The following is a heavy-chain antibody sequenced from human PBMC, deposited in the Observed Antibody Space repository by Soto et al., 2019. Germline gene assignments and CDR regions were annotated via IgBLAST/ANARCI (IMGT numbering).Heavy chain of an antibody. Sequence: SETLSLTCAVSGGSTSDKSYFWGWVRQSPGKGLEWIGSMYYSGSSYYNPSLKSRVAISVDTSKNQFSLKLRSVTAADTAVYFCARQRLLRLKPDFDIWGQGTLVTV. J-gene: IGHJ4*02. V-gene: IGHV4-39*01. CDR1: GGSTSDKSYF. D-gene: IGHD2-21*02. CDR3: ARQRLLRLKPDFDI. CDR2: MYYSGSS.